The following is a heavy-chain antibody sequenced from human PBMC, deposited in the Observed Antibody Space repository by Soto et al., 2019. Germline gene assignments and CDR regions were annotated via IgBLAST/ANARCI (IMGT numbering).Heavy chain of an antibody. V-gene: IGHV1-18*01. D-gene: IGHD1-1*01. CDR1: GSTFTNYG. J-gene: IGHJ4*02. CDR3: ARKPTGQPFDY. CDR2: ISANNGDT. Sequence: QVQLVQSGAEVKKPGASVKVSCKASGSTFTNYGFSWVRQAPGQGLEWVGWISANNGDTHYAQKLQGRVTLTTDTSTGTVYMELRSLRSDDTAAYYCARKPTGQPFDYWGQGALVSVSS.